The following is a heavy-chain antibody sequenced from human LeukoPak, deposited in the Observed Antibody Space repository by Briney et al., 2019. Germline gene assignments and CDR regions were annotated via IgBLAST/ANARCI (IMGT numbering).Heavy chain of an antibody. Sequence: GGSLRLSCAASGFTFSSYWMHWVRQAPGKGLVWVSRINSDGSSTSYADSVKGRFTISRDNANDRLYLQMNSLRPEDTAVYYCVRGAPLDFWGQGIPVTVSS. CDR3: VRGAPLDF. J-gene: IGHJ4*02. CDR1: GFTFSSYW. V-gene: IGHV3-74*01. CDR2: INSDGSST.